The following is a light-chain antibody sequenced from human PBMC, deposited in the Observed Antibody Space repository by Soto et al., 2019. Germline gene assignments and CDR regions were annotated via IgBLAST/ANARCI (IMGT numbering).Light chain of an antibody. J-gene: IGKJ4*01. CDR1: QSVSSN. V-gene: IGKV3-15*01. CDR2: DTS. Sequence: EIVLTQAPGTLSLSPGETSTRCGRASQSVSSNYLAWYQHKPGQTPRLLVYDTSTRATGVPARFSGSRSGPEFTLTINSLQSEDFAIYYCQPYNNWPLTFGGGTKVDIK. CDR3: QPYNNWPLT.